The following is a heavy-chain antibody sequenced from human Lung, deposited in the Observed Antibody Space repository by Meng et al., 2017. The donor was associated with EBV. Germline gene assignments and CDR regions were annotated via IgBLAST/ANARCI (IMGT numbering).Heavy chain of an antibody. CDR2: IFSSGRT. CDR1: GGSISSSSYS. J-gene: IGHJ4*02. D-gene: IGHD1-14*01. V-gene: IGHV4-39*07. Sequence: QVQLQESGPRLVEPSQTLSLTCTVSGGSISSSSYSWDWIRQTPGKGLEWIGNIFSSGRTYYNPSLKSRVSISVDTSKNKFSLKLSSVTAADTAVYYCAREAESSFDYWGQGTLVTVSS. CDR3: AREAESSFDY.